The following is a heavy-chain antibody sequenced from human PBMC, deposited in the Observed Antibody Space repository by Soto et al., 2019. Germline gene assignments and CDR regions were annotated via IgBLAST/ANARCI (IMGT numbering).Heavy chain of an antibody. CDR2: ISYDGSNK. Sequence: GGSLRLSCAASGFTFSSYAMHWVRQAPGKGLEWVAVISYDGSNKYYADSVKGRFTNSRDNSKNTLYLQMNSLRAEDTAVYYCARDKFDYYDSSGFNGMDVWGQGTTVTVSS. CDR1: GFTFSSYA. J-gene: IGHJ6*02. V-gene: IGHV3-30-3*01. CDR3: ARDKFDYYDSSGFNGMDV. D-gene: IGHD3-22*01.